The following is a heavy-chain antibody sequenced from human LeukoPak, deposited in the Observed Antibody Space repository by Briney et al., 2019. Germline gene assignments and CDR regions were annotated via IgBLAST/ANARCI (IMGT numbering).Heavy chain of an antibody. D-gene: IGHD6-6*01. CDR1: GFTFSNYA. CDR2: ISGSGGST. CDR3: AGGAARYYYYGMDV. J-gene: IGHJ6*02. Sequence: PGGSLRLSCTASGFTFSNYAMSWVRQAPGKGLEWVSDISGSGGSTYYADSVKGRFTVSRDNSKNTLYLQVSSLRAEDTAVYYCAGGAARYYYYGMDVWGQGTTVTVSS. V-gene: IGHV3-23*01.